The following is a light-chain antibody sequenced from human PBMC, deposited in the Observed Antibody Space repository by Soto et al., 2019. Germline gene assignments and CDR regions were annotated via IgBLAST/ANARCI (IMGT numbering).Light chain of an antibody. Sequence: FLIRFPAPSFFSQGEEPPPSCGASQSVSSYLAWYQQKPGQAPRLLIYDASKRATGIPARFSGSGSGTDFTLTISSLEPEDFAVYYCQQRSNRITFGQGTRLEIK. CDR2: DAS. J-gene: IGKJ5*01. CDR1: QSVSSY. CDR3: QQRSNRIT. V-gene: IGKV3-11*01.